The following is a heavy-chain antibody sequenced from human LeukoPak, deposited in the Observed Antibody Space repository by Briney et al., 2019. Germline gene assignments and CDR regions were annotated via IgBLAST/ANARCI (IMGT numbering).Heavy chain of an antibody. CDR3: AKDPPPYYYGSGSYPRYFDY. Sequence: QAGGSLRLSCAASGFTVSSNYMSWVRQAPGKGLEWVSVIYSGGSTYYADSVKGRFTISRDNSKNTLYLQMNSLRAEDTAVYYCAKDPPPYYYGSGSYPRYFDYWGQGTLVTVSS. V-gene: IGHV3-66*01. J-gene: IGHJ4*02. CDR1: GFTVSSNY. D-gene: IGHD3-10*01. CDR2: IYSGGST.